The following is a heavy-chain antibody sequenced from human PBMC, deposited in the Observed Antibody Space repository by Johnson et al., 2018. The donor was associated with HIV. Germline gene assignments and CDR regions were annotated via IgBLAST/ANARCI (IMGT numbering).Heavy chain of an antibody. CDR2: ISGSGGST. CDR1: GFTFSSYA. CDR3: ANLYSSSSYAFDI. D-gene: IGHD6-6*01. Sequence: VQLVESGGGLVQPGGSLRLSCAASGFTFSSYAMNWVRQAPGKGLEWVSGISGSGGSTYYADSVKGRFTISRDNSKTPLYLQMNSLRAEDTAVYYCANLYSSSSYAFDIWGQGTMVTVSS. J-gene: IGHJ3*02. V-gene: IGHV3-23*04.